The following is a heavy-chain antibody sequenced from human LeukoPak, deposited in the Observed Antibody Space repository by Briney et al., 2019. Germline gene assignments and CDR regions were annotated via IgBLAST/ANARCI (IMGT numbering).Heavy chain of an antibody. CDR2: INHSGST. CDR3: ARGRIAAAGRNWFDP. J-gene: IGHJ5*02. D-gene: IGHD6-13*01. CDR1: GGSFSGYY. V-gene: IGHV4-34*01. Sequence: SETLSLTCAVYGGSFSGYYWSWIRQPPGKGLEWIGEINHSGSTNYNPSLKSRVTISVDTSKNQFSLKLSSVTAADTAVYYCARGRIAAAGRNWFDPWGQGTLVTISS.